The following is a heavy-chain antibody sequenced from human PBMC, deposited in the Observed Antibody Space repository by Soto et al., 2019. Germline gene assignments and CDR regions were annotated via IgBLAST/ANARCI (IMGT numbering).Heavy chain of an antibody. D-gene: IGHD3-22*01. CDR1: GGSISSYY. Sequence: PSETLSLTCTVSGGSISSYYWSWIRQPPGKGLEWIGYIYYSGSTYYNPSLKSRVTISVDTSKNQFSPKLSSVTAADTVVYYCARSRYSSGYSYRWFDPWGQGTLVTVSS. J-gene: IGHJ5*02. V-gene: IGHV4-59*12. CDR2: IYYSGST. CDR3: ARSRYSSGYSYRWFDP.